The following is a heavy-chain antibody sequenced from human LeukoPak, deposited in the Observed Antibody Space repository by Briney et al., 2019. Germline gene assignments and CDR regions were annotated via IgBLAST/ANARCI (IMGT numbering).Heavy chain of an antibody. V-gene: IGHV4-39*07. Sequence: SETLSLTCTVSGDSITSGSDYWGWIRQTPGKGLEWIGNIYSDGDTSFNPSLKSRITMSVDTSKNQFSLKLNSVTAADTAVYFCARDSGFWLYWGQGTLVSVSS. CDR3: ARDSGFWLY. CDR1: GDSITSGSDY. J-gene: IGHJ4*02. D-gene: IGHD3-22*01. CDR2: IYSDGDT.